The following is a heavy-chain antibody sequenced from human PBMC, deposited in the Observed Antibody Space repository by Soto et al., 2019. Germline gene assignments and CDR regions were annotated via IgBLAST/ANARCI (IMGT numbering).Heavy chain of an antibody. CDR1: GFTFSSYA. J-gene: IGHJ2*01. Sequence: EVQLLESGGGLVQSGGSLRLSCAASGFTFSSYAMSWVRQAPGKGLEWVSAISGSGGSTYYADSVKGRFTISRDNSKNTLYLQMNSLRAEDTAVYYCAKGDCSGGSCYWYFDLWGRGTLVTVSS. D-gene: IGHD2-15*01. CDR3: AKGDCSGGSCYWYFDL. V-gene: IGHV3-23*01. CDR2: ISGSGGST.